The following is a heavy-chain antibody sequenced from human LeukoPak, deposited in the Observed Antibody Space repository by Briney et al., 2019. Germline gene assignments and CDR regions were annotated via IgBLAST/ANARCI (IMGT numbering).Heavy chain of an antibody. CDR2: INPNSGGT. CDR3: ARDSFYCSGGSCYSYYYYYYMDV. V-gene: IGHV1-2*02. CDR1: GYTFTSYY. J-gene: IGHJ6*03. D-gene: IGHD2-15*01. Sequence: ASVKVSCKASGYTFTSYYMHWVRQAPGQGLEWMGWINPNSGGTNYAQKFQGRVTMTRDTSISTAYMELSRLRSDDTAVYYCARDSFYCSGGSCYSYYYYYYMDVWGKGTTVTVSS.